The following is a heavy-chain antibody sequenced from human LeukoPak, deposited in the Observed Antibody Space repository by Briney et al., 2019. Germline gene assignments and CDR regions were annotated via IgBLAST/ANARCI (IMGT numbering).Heavy chain of an antibody. CDR2: IHYNGIT. Sequence: SETLFLTCTVSGSMYNYYWSWIRQPPGKGLEWIGYIHYNGITNYNPSLKSRVTMSLDTSKNQVSLKLNSVTAADTAVYYCARHISSGGTYAHFDYWGQGTLVTVSS. CDR3: ARHISSGGTYAHFDY. V-gene: IGHV4-59*08. D-gene: IGHD1-26*01. CDR1: GSMYNYY. J-gene: IGHJ4*02.